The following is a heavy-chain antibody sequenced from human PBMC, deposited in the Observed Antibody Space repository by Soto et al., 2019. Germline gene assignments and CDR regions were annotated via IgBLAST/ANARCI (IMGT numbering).Heavy chain of an antibody. CDR3: ARNGYYAIDY. Sequence: QVQLQESGPGLVEPSGTLSLTCAVSGDSISSSSWWSWVRQPPGKGLEWIGEFYHSGSTNYNPSLKSRVTISIDKSKNPFSPKVSSVTVADTAIYYCARNGYYAIDYWGQGTLVTVSS. D-gene: IGHD3-22*01. V-gene: IGHV4-4*02. J-gene: IGHJ4*02. CDR1: GDSISSSSW. CDR2: FYHSGST.